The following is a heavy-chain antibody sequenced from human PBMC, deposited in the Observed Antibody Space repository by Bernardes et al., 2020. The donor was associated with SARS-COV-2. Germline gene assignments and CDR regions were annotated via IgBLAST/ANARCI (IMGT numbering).Heavy chain of an antibody. CDR1: GFTFSSYA. Sequence: GGSLRLSCSASGFTFSSYAMHWVRQAPGKGLECVSAISSNGGTTYYADSVKGRFTISRDNSKNTLYLQMSSLRAEDTAVYYCVKASVAGTGSVDIWCRGTMVTVSS. CDR2: ISSNGGTT. J-gene: IGHJ3*02. D-gene: IGHD6-19*01. V-gene: IGHV3-64D*06. CDR3: VKASVAGTGSVDI.